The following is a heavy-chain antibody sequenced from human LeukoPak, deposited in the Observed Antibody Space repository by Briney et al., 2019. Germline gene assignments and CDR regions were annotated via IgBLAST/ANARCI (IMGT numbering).Heavy chain of an antibody. Sequence: GGSLRLSCAASGFTLSTYDMSWVRQAPGKGLEWVANIKQDGSEKYYVYSVKGRFTISRDNAKNSLYLQMNSLRAEDTAVYCCARLNWNYESYMDVWGKGTTVTVSS. CDR2: IKQDGSEK. V-gene: IGHV3-7*01. J-gene: IGHJ6*03. D-gene: IGHD1-7*01. CDR1: GFTLSTYD. CDR3: ARLNWNYESYMDV.